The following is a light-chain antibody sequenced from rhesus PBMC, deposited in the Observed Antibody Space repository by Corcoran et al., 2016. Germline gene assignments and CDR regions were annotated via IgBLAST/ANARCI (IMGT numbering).Light chain of an antibody. J-gene: IGKJ2*01. Sequence: DIQMTQSPSSLSASLGDRVTITCQASQDIRNHLAWYQQKPVKVPNLLIYKASTLQNGVPSRFSGSGSGTDFTITISSLQPEDFATYYCQHTYGAPYSFGQGTTVDIK. CDR2: KAS. CDR3: QHTYGAPYS. V-gene: IGKV1-25*01. CDR1: QDIRNH.